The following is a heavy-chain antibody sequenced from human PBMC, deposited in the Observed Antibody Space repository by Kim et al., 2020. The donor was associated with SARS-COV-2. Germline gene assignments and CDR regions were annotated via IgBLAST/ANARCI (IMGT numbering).Heavy chain of an antibody. CDR2: ITSDHSSI. CDR1: GFKFSIFS. V-gene: IGHV3-23*01. CDR3: ARRVEGAFNF. Sequence: GGSLRLSCAASGFKFSIFSMGWVRQAPGKGLEAVSAITSDHSSIFYAESVRGRFTISRDNSNNMLFLRMDSLRADDTALYYCARRVEGAFNFWGPGTVVTVSS. J-gene: IGHJ3*01.